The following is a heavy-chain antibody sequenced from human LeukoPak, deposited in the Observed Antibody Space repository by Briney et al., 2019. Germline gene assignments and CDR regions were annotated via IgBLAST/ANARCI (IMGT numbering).Heavy chain of an antibody. CDR3: ARDGIVTRNFDY. CDR1: GFTFSSYS. V-gene: IGHV3-7*01. Sequence: GGSLRLSCAASGFTFSSYSMNWVRQAPGKGLEWVANIKQDGSEKYYVDSVKGRFTISRDNAKNSLYLQMKSLRAEDTAVYYCARDGIVTRNFDYWGQGTLVTVSS. CDR2: IKQDGSEK. J-gene: IGHJ4*02. D-gene: IGHD1-26*01.